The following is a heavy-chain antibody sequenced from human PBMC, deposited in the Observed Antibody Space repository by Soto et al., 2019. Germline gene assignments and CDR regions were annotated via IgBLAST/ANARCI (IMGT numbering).Heavy chain of an antibody. V-gene: IGHV3-53*04. CDR3: ASEYCTNGVCGAFDI. Sequence: PGGSLRLSCAASGFTVSSNYMSWVRQAPGKGLEWVSVIYSGGSTYYADSVKGRFTISRHNSKNTLYLQMNSLRAEDTAVYYCASEYCTNGVCGAFDIWGQGTMVTVSS. CDR1: GFTVSSNY. D-gene: IGHD2-8*01. J-gene: IGHJ3*02. CDR2: IYSGGST.